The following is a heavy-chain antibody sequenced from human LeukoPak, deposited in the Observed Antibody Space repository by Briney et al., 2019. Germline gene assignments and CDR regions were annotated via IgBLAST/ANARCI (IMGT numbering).Heavy chain of an antibody. CDR3: ARWGMGYYFDY. D-gene: IGHD3-16*01. CDR2: MHYSGST. Sequence: SETLSLTCSVSGGSISSGGYFWSWIRQHPGKGLEWIGYMHYSGSTYSHPSLKSRVTMSVDTSKNQFSLKLSSVTAADTAVYYCARWGMGYYFDYWGQGTLVTVSS. CDR1: GGSISSGGYF. V-gene: IGHV4-31*03. J-gene: IGHJ4*02.